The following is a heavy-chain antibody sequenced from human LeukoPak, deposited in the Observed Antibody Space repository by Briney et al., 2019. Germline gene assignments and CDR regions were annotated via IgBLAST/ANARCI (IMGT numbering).Heavy chain of an antibody. D-gene: IGHD3-22*01. Sequence: SETLSLTCAVYGGSFSGYYWSWIRQPPGRGLEWIGEINHSGSTNYNPSLKSRVTISVDTSKNQFSLKLSSVTAADTAVYYCARGGYYDSSGYYYYFNYWGQGTLVTVSS. CDR3: ARGGYYDSSGYYYYFNY. V-gene: IGHV4-34*01. J-gene: IGHJ4*02. CDR2: INHSGST. CDR1: GGSFSGYY.